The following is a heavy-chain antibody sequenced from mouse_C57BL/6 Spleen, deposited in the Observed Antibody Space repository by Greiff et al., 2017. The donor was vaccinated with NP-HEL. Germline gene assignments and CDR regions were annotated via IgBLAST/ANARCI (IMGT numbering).Heavy chain of an antibody. CDR2: IYPGSGNT. V-gene: IGHV1-76*01. J-gene: IGHJ4*01. CDR3: ARTPGDAMDY. Sequence: QVQLQQSGAELVRPGASVKLSCKASGYTFTDYYINWVKQRPGQGLEWIARIYPGSGNTYYNEKFKGKATLTAEKSSSTAYMQLSSLTSEDSAVYFCARTPGDAMDYWGQGTSVTVSS. CDR1: GYTFTDYY.